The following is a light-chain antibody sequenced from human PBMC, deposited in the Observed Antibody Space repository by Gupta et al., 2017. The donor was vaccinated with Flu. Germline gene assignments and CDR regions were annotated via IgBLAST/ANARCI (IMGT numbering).Light chain of an antibody. CDR3: QQYGSSFYT. CDR2: GAS. J-gene: IGKJ2*01. Sequence: EIVLTQSPGTLSLSPGERATLSCRASQSVSSGYLAWYQQKPGQAPRLLIYGASSRATGIPDRFSGSGSGIDFTLTISRLEPEDFAVYYCQQYGSSFYTFGQGTKLDIK. V-gene: IGKV3-20*01. CDR1: QSVSSGY.